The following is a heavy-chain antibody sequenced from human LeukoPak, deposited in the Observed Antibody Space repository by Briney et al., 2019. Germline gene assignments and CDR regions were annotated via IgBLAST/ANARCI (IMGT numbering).Heavy chain of an antibody. J-gene: IGHJ1*01. CDR3: ARDPMMYGGNSEI. V-gene: IGHV4-59*12. CDR2: IYYSGST. CDR1: GGSISSYY. Sequence: SETLSLTCTVSGGSISSYYWSWIRQPPGKGLEWIGYIYYSGSTNYNPSLKSRVTISVDTSKNQFSLKLSSVTAADTAVYYCARDPMMYGGNSEIWGQGTLVTVPS. D-gene: IGHD4-23*01.